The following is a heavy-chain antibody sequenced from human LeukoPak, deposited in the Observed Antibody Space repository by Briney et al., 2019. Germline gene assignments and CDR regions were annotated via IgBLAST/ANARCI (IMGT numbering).Heavy chain of an antibody. CDR1: GFTFSSYT. D-gene: IGHD2-21*01. CDR3: ARLGCGGDNCPKAGRAVGGY. J-gene: IGHJ4*02. V-gene: IGHV3-21*01. Sequence: GGSLRLSCTGSGFTFSSYTFTWVRQAPGKGLEWVSSISDSGSFIYYADSVTGRFTVSRDNARKSLYLQMDSLRAEDTAVYYCARLGCGGDNCPKAGRAVGGYWGRETLVTVSS. CDR2: ISDSGSFI.